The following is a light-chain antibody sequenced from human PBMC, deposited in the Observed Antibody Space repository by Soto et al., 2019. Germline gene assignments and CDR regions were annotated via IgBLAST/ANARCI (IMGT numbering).Light chain of an antibody. CDR2: GAS. Sequence: EIVMTQSPATLSVSPGERATLSCRASQSVNSNLAWYQQKPGQAPRLLIYGASTRATGFPARFSGSGSGTEFTLTISSLQSEDFVVYYCQQYNNWPITFGQGTRLEIK. CDR3: QQYNNWPIT. J-gene: IGKJ5*01. V-gene: IGKV3-15*01. CDR1: QSVNSN.